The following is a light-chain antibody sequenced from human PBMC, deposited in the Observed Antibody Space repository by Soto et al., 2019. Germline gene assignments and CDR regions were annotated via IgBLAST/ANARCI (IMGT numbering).Light chain of an antibody. J-gene: IGKJ4*01. CDR1: QSVGSS. CDR2: GAS. Sequence: EIVMTQSPATLSVSPGERATLSCRASQSVGSSLAWYQRKPGQAPRLLIYGASTRATGIPATFSGSGSGTESTLTISSLQSEAFAVYYCQQYNSWPLTFGGGTKVDIK. V-gene: IGKV3-15*01. CDR3: QQYNSWPLT.